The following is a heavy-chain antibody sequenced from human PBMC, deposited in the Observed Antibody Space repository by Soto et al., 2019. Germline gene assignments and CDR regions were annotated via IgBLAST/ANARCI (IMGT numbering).Heavy chain of an antibody. V-gene: IGHV1-45*02. CDR3: ATGGAGSGPFTWELPDH. CDR1: GNTFTYRY. CDR2: ITPFSGDV. Sequence: QMQLVQSGAEVKKTGSTVTVSCQALGNTFTYRYLHWVRQAPGQALEWMGWITPFSGDVHYAQRCQEGGTITKDSSNNTADMRMRRLVSEDTAMYYCATGGAGSGPFTWELPDHWGQGTLVTVSS. D-gene: IGHD1-26*01. J-gene: IGHJ4*02.